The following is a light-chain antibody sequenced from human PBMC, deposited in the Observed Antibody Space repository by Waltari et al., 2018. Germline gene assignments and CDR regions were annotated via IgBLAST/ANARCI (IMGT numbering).Light chain of an antibody. Sequence: DVVMTQSPLSLPVTLGQAASISCRSSESLVSSDGNTYFNWFHQRPGQPPRRLFYKVSNRDSGVPDRFSGSVSGTDFTLTISRVEAEDVGVYYCMQGIHRPWTFGQGTKVEIK. CDR3: MQGIHRPWT. CDR2: KVS. J-gene: IGKJ1*01. V-gene: IGKV2-30*01. CDR1: ESLVSSDGNTY.